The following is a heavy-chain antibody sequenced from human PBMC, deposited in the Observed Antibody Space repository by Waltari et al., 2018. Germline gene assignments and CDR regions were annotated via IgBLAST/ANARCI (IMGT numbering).Heavy chain of an antibody. Sequence: EVRLVQSGAEVKKPGESLKISCKNSGYMFTSHYINWVRQTPGNDLEWVGRMDPSDSFTNYSPSFQGHVSISIARSIATVYLQWNNLEASDSAIYYCARRQTIIEGDDYYYYGLDVWGQGTTVAVS. CDR1: GYMFTSHY. J-gene: IGHJ6*02. V-gene: IGHV5-10-1*01. CDR2: MDPSDSFT. D-gene: IGHD3-10*01. CDR3: ARRQTIIEGDDYYYYGLDV.